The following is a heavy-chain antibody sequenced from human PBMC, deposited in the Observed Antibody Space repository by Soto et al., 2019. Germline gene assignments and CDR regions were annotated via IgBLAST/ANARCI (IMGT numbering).Heavy chain of an antibody. D-gene: IGHD3-9*01. V-gene: IGHV3-23*01. Sequence: GSLRLSCAASGFTFSSYAMSWVRQAPGKGLEWVSAISGSGGSTYYADSVKGRFTISRDNSKNTLYLQMNSLRAEDTAVYYCAKANYDILTGYYHYYYYYYMDVWGKGTTVTVSS. CDR1: GFTFSSYA. J-gene: IGHJ6*03. CDR3: AKANYDILTGYYHYYYYYYMDV. CDR2: ISGSGGST.